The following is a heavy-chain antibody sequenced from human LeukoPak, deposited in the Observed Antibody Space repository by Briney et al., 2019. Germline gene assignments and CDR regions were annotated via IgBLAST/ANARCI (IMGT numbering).Heavy chain of an antibody. CDR1: GFTFSSYA. CDR2: ISGSGGST. J-gene: IGHJ4*02. V-gene: IGHV3-23*01. D-gene: IGHD1-20*01. Sequence: GGSLRLSCAASGFTFSSYAMSWVRQAPGKGLEWVSAISGSGGSTYYADSVKGRFTISRDNSKNTLYLQMNSQRAEDTAVYYCARVGITGNPRSFPFDYWGQGTLVTVSS. CDR3: ARVGITGNPRSFPFDY.